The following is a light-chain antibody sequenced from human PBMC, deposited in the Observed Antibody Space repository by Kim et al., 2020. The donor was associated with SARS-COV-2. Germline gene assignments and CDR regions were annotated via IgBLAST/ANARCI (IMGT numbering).Light chain of an antibody. CDR2: DAS. CDR1: QDISNY. Sequence: DIQMTQSPSSLSASVGDRVTITCQASQDISNYFNRHQQKPGTAPKLLIYDASNLETGVPSRFSGSGAGTDFTFTIRSLQPEDIATYYGQQYDNLPSLTFGGGTKLDIK. CDR3: QQYDNLPSLT. V-gene: IGKV1-33*01. J-gene: IGKJ4*01.